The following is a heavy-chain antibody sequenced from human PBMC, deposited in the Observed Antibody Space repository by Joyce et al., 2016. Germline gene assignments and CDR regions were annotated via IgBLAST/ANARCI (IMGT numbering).Heavy chain of an antibody. Sequence: QVQPQQWGEGLLKPSETLSLTCAGYGGSFSAYYWSWGRQPPGKGLEWIGEINRSGGTTCDPSLKSRITISIDTSKNQFSLKLNSETAADTDVYYCARVRMGVAGYDAFDIWGQGTMVTVSS. CDR1: GGSFSAYY. J-gene: IGHJ3*02. V-gene: IGHV4-34*01. CDR2: INRSGGT. D-gene: IGHD6-19*01. CDR3: ARVRMGVAGYDAFDI.